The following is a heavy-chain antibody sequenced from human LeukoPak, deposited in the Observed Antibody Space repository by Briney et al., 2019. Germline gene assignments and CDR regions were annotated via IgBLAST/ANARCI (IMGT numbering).Heavy chain of an antibody. CDR3: ATMGPYYYGSGKETWFDP. CDR2: FDPEDGET. V-gene: IGHV1-24*01. CDR1: GYTLTELS. Sequence: ASVKVSCKVSGYTLTELSMHWVRQAPGKGLEWMGGFDPEDGETIYAQKFQGRVTMTEDTSTDTAYMELSSLRSEDTAVYYCATMGPYYYGSGKETWFDPWGQGTLVTVSS. J-gene: IGHJ5*02. D-gene: IGHD3-10*01.